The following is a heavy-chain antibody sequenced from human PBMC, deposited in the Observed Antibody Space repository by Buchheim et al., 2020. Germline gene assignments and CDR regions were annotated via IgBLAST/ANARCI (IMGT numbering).Heavy chain of an antibody. J-gene: IGHJ4*02. CDR3: IRDLRLNYYDSTGLR. V-gene: IGHV3-15*01. CDR1: GFTFDSAW. CDR2: IKSNADGGTI. Sequence: EVQLVESGGGLVQPGGSLRVSCAVSGFTFDSAWMSRVRQPPGKGLEWVGRIKSNADGGTIDYAAPVKGRFTISRDDSKDTLFLQMNSLKPEDTAVYYCIRDLRLNYYDSTGLRWGQG. D-gene: IGHD3-22*01.